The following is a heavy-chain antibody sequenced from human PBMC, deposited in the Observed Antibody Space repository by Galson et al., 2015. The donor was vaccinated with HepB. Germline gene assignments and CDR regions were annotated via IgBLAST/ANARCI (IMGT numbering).Heavy chain of an antibody. CDR1: GGSISSSRTC. V-gene: IGHV4-39*07. D-gene: IGHD3-9*01. CDR2: VYYTGSA. J-gene: IGHJ4*02. Sequence: VTMSPTCTVSGGSISSSRTCWGWIRQPPGKGLEWIGTVYYTGSAYYNPSLKSRVTISADKSKKQISLNLSSVTAADTAVYYCARGSYDILTGYYKGSDYWGQGTLVTISS. CDR3: ARGSYDILTGYYKGSDY.